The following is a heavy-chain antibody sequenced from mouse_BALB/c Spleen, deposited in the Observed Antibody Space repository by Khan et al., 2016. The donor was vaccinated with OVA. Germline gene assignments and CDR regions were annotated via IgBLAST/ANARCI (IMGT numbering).Heavy chain of an antibody. Sequence: EVQGVESGGGLVQPGGSLKLSCAASGFTFSSYGMSWVHQTPDKRLELVATINSNGGSTYYPDSVKGRFTISRDNAKNTLYLQMSSLKSEDTAMYYCAKLVDYWGQGTTLTVSS. J-gene: IGHJ2*01. V-gene: IGHV5-6-3*01. CDR1: GFTFSSYG. CDR2: INSNGGST. CDR3: AKLVDY. D-gene: IGHD4-1*01.